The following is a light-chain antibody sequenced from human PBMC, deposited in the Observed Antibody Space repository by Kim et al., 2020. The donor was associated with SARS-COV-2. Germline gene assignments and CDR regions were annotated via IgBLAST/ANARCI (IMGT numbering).Light chain of an antibody. V-gene: IGLV2-14*03. CDR3: ISFTNDATWV. CDR1: SSDIGGYNY. J-gene: IGLJ3*02. Sequence: QSALTQPASVSGSPGQSITISCTGTSSDIGGYNYVSWYQQHPGKGPQLMIYAVTERPTGVSSRFSGSKSGNTASLTISGLQAEDEADYYCISFTNDATWVFGGGTQLTVL. CDR2: AVT.